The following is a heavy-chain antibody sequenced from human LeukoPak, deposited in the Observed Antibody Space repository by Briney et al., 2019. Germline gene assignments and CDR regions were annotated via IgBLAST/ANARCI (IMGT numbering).Heavy chain of an antibody. V-gene: IGHV5-51*01. CDR2: IYPGDSDT. D-gene: IGHD5-24*01. CDR1: GYSFTSYW. CDR3: ARPRRWLQSGNYYFDY. Sequence: GESLKISCKGSGYSFTSYWIGWVRQMPGKGLEWMGIIYPGDSDTRYSPSFQGQVTISADKSICTAYLQWSSLKASDTAMYYCARPRRWLQSGNYYFDYWGQGTLVTVSS. J-gene: IGHJ4*02.